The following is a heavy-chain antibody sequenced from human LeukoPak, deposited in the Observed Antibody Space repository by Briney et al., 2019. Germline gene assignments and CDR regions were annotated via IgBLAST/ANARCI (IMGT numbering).Heavy chain of an antibody. V-gene: IGHV3-30*03. CDR1: GFTFSSYG. CDR3: ARDLDSHIVVVTAHDY. Sequence: GGSLRLSCAASGFTFSSYGMHWVRQAPGKGLEWVAVISYDGSNKYYADSVKGRFTISRDNSKNTLYLQMNSLRAEDTAVYYCARDLDSHIVVVTAHDYWGQGTLVTVSS. D-gene: IGHD2-21*02. CDR2: ISYDGSNK. J-gene: IGHJ4*02.